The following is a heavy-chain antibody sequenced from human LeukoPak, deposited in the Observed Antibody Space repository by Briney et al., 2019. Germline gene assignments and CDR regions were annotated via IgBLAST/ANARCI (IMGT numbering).Heavy chain of an antibody. CDR2: ISWNSASI. Sequence: PGRSLRLSCAASGFTFHHYAIHWVRQVPGKGLEWVSGISWNSASIGYADPVKGRFTISRDNAKNSVYLQMNSLRAEDTALYYCPKDKAPLYSGYDWDLDFWGQGTLVTVSS. CDR3: PKDKAPLYSGYDWDLDF. D-gene: IGHD5-12*01. J-gene: IGHJ4*02. CDR1: GFTFHHYA. V-gene: IGHV3-9*01.